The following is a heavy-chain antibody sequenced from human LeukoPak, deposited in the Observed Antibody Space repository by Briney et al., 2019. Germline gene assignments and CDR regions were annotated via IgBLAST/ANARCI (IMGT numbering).Heavy chain of an antibody. J-gene: IGHJ4*02. CDR3: ARDGGYDFWSGYYQDY. CDR1: GFTFSRYA. CDR2: ISYDANIGSNK. V-gene: IGHV3-30-3*01. D-gene: IGHD3-3*01. Sequence: PGGSLRLSCATSGFTFSRYAMHWVGQAPGKGLEWVALISYDANIGSNKYYADSVKGRFTISRDNSKNTLYLQMNSLRAEDTAVYYCARDGGYDFWSGYYQDYWGQGTLVTVSS.